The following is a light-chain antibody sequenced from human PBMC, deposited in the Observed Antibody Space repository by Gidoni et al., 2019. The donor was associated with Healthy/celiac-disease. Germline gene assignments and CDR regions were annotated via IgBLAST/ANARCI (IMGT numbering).Light chain of an antibody. Sequence: DIQMTHSPSTLSASVGDRVTITCRASPSISSWLAWYQQKPGNAPKLLIYNASSLESGVTSRFSGSRSGTEFILIISSLQPDDFVTFYCQQYNSYSPLTFGGGTQVEIK. CDR2: NAS. V-gene: IGKV1-5*03. J-gene: IGKJ4*01. CDR3: QQYNSYSPLT. CDR1: PSISSW.